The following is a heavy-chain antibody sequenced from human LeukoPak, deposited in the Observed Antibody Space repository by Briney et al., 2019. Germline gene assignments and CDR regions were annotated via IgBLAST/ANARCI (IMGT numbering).Heavy chain of an antibody. V-gene: IGHV1-2*02. D-gene: IGHD6-19*01. CDR1: GYTFTGYY. Sequence: ASVRDSCKASGYTFTGYYMHWVRPGPGHGLEWMGWINPNSGGTNYAQKFQGRVTMTRDTSISTAYMELSRLRSDDTAVYYCARDRGSGWFPEDTWGPGNLLTVAS. CDR2: INPNSGGT. J-gene: IGHJ5*02. CDR3: ARDRGSGWFPEDT.